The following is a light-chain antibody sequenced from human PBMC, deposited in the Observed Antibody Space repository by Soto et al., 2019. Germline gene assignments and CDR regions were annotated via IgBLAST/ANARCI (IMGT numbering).Light chain of an antibody. CDR2: GAS. Sequence: EIVLTQSPGTLSLSPGERATLSCRASQTVRTNYLAWFQHKPGQAPRLLIYGASSRATGIPDRCSGSGSGTDFTLTINRLEPEEFAVYFCQQYSDSPLTFGGGNKVEIK. CDR3: QQYSDSPLT. J-gene: IGKJ4*01. CDR1: QTVRTNY. V-gene: IGKV3-20*01.